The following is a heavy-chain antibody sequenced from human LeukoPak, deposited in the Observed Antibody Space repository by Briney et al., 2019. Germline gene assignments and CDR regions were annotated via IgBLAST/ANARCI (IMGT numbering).Heavy chain of an antibody. Sequence: GASVKVSCKASGYTFTGYYMHWVRQAPGQGLEWMGWINPNSGGTNYAQKFQGRVTMTRDTSISTAYMELSRLRSDDTAVYYCARSRTGSGSLFDYWGQGTLVTVSS. V-gene: IGHV1-2*02. CDR1: GYTFTGYY. J-gene: IGHJ4*02. CDR3: ARSRTGSGSLFDY. CDR2: INPNSGGT. D-gene: IGHD3-10*01.